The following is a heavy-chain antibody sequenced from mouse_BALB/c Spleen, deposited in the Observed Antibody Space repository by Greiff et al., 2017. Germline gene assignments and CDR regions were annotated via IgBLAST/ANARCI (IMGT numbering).Heavy chain of an antibody. V-gene: IGHV5-9-4*01. CDR2: ISSGGSYT. D-gene: IGHD2-2*01. CDR1: GFTFSSYA. Sequence: EVMLVESGGGLVKPGGSLKLSCAASGFTFSSYAMSWVRQSPEKRLEWVAEISSGGSYTYYPDTVTGRFTISRDNAKNTLYLEMSSLRSEDTAMYYCARTVTTDYYAMDYWGQGTSVTVSS. J-gene: IGHJ4*01. CDR3: ARTVTTDYYAMDY.